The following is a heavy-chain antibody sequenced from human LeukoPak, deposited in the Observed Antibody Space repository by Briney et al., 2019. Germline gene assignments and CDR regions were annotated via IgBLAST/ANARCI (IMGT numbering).Heavy chain of an antibody. V-gene: IGHV3-53*01. CDR2: IYSGGST. CDR1: GFTVSSNY. CDR3: AKYGPQDSGSSHFDY. D-gene: IGHD1-26*01. J-gene: IGHJ4*02. Sequence: GGSLRLSCAASGFTVSSNYMSWVRQAPGKGLEWVSVIYSGGSTYYADSVKGRFTISRDNSKNTLFLQMNSLGAEDTAIYYCAKYGPQDSGSSHFDYWGQGALVTVSS.